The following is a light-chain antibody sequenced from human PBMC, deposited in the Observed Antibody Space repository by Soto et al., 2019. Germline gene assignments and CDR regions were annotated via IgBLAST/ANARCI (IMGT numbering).Light chain of an antibody. CDR1: QSISSW. CDR3: QQYNSYSYT. J-gene: IGKJ2*01. CDR2: KAS. Sequence: DIQMTQSPSTLSASVGDRVTITCRASQSISSWLAWYQQKPGKAPKLLIYKASSLRSGVPSRFSGSGSGTEFTLTISSLQPDDFVTYYCQQYNSYSYTFGQGTKLEIK. V-gene: IGKV1-5*03.